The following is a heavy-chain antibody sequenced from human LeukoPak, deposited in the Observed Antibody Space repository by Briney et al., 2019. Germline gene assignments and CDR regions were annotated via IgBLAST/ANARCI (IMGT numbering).Heavy chain of an antibody. CDR2: IFYTGST. V-gene: IGHV4-31*03. Sequence: SETLSLTCTVSGGSISSGGYYWSWIRQHPGKGLEWIGYIFYTGSTHYNPSLKSRVTISVDTSKNQFSLKLSSVTAADTAVYYCARDLAMYSPDLDYWGQGTLVTVSS. D-gene: IGHD1-26*01. CDR3: ARDLAMYSPDLDY. CDR1: GGSISSGGYY. J-gene: IGHJ4*02.